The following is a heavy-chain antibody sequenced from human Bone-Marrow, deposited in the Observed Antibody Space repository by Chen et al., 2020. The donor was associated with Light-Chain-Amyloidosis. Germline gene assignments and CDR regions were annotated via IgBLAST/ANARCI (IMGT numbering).Heavy chain of an antibody. CDR1: GYTFPNYW. D-gene: IGHD5-12*01. J-gene: IGHJ4*02. Sequence: EVHLEQSGPEVQKPGESLKISCTGSGYTFPNYWIGWVRQMPGKGLEWMGVIYPDDSDARYSPSFEGQVTISADKSITTAYLQWRSLKASDTAMYYCARRRDGYNFDYWGQGTLVTVSS. CDR2: IYPDDSDA. V-gene: IGHV5-51*01. CDR3: ARRRDGYNFDY.